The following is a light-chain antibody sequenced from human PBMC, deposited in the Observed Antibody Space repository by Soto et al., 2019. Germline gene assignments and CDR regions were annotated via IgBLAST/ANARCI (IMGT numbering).Light chain of an antibody. J-gene: IGKJ1*01. Sequence: EVVMTQSPATLSLSPGERATLSCRASQSVSSNLAWYQQKPGQAPRLLIYGASTRATVIPARFSGSGSGTEFTLTINSLQSEDFAVYYCQQYNNWPRTFGQGTKVDIK. CDR1: QSVSSN. CDR3: QQYNNWPRT. CDR2: GAS. V-gene: IGKV3-15*01.